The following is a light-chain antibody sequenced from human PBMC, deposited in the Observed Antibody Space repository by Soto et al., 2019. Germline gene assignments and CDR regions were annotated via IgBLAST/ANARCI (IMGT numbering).Light chain of an antibody. CDR3: SSYTSSNTWV. V-gene: IGLV2-14*01. J-gene: IGLJ3*02. Sequence: QSALTQPASVSGSPGQSITISCTGTSSDVGDYNYVSWYQQHPGKAPKLMIYEVSNRPSGVSNLFSGSKSGNTASLTISGLQAEDEADYYCSSYTSSNTWVFGGGTKLTVL. CDR1: SSDVGDYNY. CDR2: EVS.